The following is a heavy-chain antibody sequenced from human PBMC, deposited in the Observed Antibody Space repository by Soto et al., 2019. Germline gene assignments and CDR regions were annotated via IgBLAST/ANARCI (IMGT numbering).Heavy chain of an antibody. Sequence: SDTLSLTCAVYGGSFSGYYWSWIRQPPGKGLEWIGEINHSGSTNYNPSLKSRVTISVDTSKNQFSLKLSSVTAADTAVYYCARGPCSGGSCSIDYWGQGTLVTVSS. CDR2: INHSGST. D-gene: IGHD2-15*01. CDR1: GGSFSGYY. CDR3: ARGPCSGGSCSIDY. V-gene: IGHV4-34*01. J-gene: IGHJ4*02.